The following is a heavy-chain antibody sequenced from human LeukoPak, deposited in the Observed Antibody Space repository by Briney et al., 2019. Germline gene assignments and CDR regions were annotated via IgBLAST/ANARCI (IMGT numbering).Heavy chain of an antibody. D-gene: IGHD3-10*01. CDR3: ARMTRHYYGSGSYPDY. V-gene: IGHV3-33*01. Sequence: PGRSLRLSCAASGFTFSSYGMHWVRQAPGEGLEWVAVIWYDGSNKYYADSVKGRFTISRDNSKNTLYLQMNSLRAEDTAVYYCARMTRHYYGSGSYPDYWGQGTLVTVSS. J-gene: IGHJ4*02. CDR2: IWYDGSNK. CDR1: GFTFSSYG.